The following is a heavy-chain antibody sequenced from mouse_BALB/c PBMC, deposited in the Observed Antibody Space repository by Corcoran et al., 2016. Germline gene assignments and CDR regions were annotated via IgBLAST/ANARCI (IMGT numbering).Heavy chain of an antibody. J-gene: IGHJ2*01. CDR3: AGAVTSLLDY. CDR2: IDPANGNT. Sequence: EVQLQQSGAELVKPGASVKLSCTASGFNIKDTYMHWVKQRPEQGLEWIGRIDPANGNTKYDPKFQGKATITADTSSNTAYLQLSSLTSEDTAVYYCAGAVTSLLDYWGQGTTLTVSS. CDR1: GFNIKDTY. V-gene: IGHV14-3*02. D-gene: IGHD2-1*01.